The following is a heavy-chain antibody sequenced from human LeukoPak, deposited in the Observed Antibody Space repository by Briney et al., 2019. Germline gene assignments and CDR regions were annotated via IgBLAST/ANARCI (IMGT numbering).Heavy chain of an antibody. J-gene: IGHJ5*02. D-gene: IGHD1-26*01. V-gene: IGHV3-21*01. CDR3: ARDIIVGATNAFDP. CDR2: IGRGSSYM. Sequence: PGGSLRLSCAASGFTFSSYSMNWVRQAPGKGLEWVSSIGRGSSYMYYGDSVKGRFTISRDNAKNSLYLQMNSLRAEDTAVYYCARDIIVGATNAFDPWGQGTPVTVSS. CDR1: GFTFSSYS.